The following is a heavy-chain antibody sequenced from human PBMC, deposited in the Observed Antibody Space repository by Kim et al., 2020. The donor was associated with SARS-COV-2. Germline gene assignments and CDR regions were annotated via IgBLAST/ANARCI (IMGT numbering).Heavy chain of an antibody. CDR1: GYSFTSYW. J-gene: IGHJ6*02. CDR2: IYPGDSDT. CDR3: ALTRCDTAMANYYYYGRDV. D-gene: IGHD5-18*01. V-gene: IGHV5-51*01. Sequence: GESLKISCKGSGYSFTSYWIGWVRQMPGKGLEWMGIIYPGDSDTRYSPSFQGQVTISADKSISTAYLQWNSLKASDTAMYYCALTRCDTAMANYYYYGRDVWGQGTTVTVSS.